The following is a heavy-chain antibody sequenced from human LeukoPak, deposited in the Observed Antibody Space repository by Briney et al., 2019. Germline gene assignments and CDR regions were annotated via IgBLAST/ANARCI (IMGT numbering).Heavy chain of an antibody. D-gene: IGHD5-12*01. V-gene: IGHV3-48*03. J-gene: IGHJ6*04. CDR1: GLTFSSYD. Sequence: GGSLRLTCAASGLTFSSYDMNWVRQAPGKGLEWVSFISPSDSTIYYAESVKGRFTISRDNAKNSVYLQMNSPTVEDTAAYYCARGRGSVWGKGTTVTVSS. CDR2: ISPSDSTI. CDR3: ARGRGSV.